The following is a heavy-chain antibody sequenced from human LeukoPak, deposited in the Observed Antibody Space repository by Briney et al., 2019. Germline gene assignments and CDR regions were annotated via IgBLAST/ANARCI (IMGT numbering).Heavy chain of an antibody. CDR3: ARVVSLIILAPFDY. J-gene: IGHJ4*02. V-gene: IGHV3-66*01. Sequence: GGSLRLSCAASGFTVSSNYMGWVRQAPGKGLQWVSFIFSGGNTYYADSVKGRFTISRDNSKNTLYLQMNSLRAEDTAVYYCARVVSLIILAPFDYWGQGTLVTVSS. CDR2: IFSGGNT. D-gene: IGHD2/OR15-2a*01. CDR1: GFTVSSNY.